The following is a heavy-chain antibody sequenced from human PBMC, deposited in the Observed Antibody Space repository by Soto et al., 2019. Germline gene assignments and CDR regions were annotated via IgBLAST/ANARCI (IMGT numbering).Heavy chain of an antibody. J-gene: IGHJ6*04. CDR1: GFAFSNYG. Sequence: QVQLVESGGGVVQPGRSLRLSCEASGFAFSNYGMHWVRQAPGKGLEWVAVIWYDGSKQVYADSVKGRFTVTRDNTKNTLYLQMNSLRDEDTAVYYCASNPQSISATFGMDVWGKGTVVTVSS. CDR2: IWYDGSKQ. CDR3: ASNPQSISATFGMDV. D-gene: IGHD6-6*01. V-gene: IGHV3-33*01.